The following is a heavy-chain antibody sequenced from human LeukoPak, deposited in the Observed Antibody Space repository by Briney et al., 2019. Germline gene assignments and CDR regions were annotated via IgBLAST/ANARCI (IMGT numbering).Heavy chain of an antibody. D-gene: IGHD3-10*01. CDR1: GGTFSSYA. V-gene: IGHV1-69*04. Sequence: SVKVSCKASGGTFSSYAISWVRQAPGQGLEWMGRIIPILGIANYAQKFQGRVTITADKSTSTAYMELSSLRSEDTAVYYCAADRLRSGRNWFDPWGQGTLVTVSS. CDR2: IIPILGIA. J-gene: IGHJ5*02. CDR3: AADRLRSGRNWFDP.